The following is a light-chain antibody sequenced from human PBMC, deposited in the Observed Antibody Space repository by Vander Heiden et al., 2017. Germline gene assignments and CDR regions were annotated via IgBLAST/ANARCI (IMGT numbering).Light chain of an antibody. J-gene: IGLJ2*01. CDR1: SSDVGGYNY. CDR2: DVS. Sequence: SALTQPASVSGSHGQSITIPCTGTSSDVGGYNYVSWYQQHPGKAPKLMIYDVSNRPSGVSNRFSGSKSGNTASLTISGLQAEDEADYYCSSYTSSSTFVVFGGGTKLTVL. CDR3: SSYTSSSTFVV. V-gene: IGLV2-14*01.